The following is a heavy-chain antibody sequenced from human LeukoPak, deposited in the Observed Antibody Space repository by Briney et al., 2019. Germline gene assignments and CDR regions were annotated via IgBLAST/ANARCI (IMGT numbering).Heavy chain of an antibody. CDR3: ARAYPRIGKDY. D-gene: IGHD2/OR15-2a*01. V-gene: IGHV4-34*01. J-gene: IGHJ4*02. CDR1: GGSFSGYY. Sequence: SETLSLTCAVYGGSFSGYYWSWIRQPPGKGLEWIGEINHSGSTNYNPSLKSRVTISVDTSKSQFSLKLSSVTAADTAVYYCARAYPRIGKDYWGQGTLVTVSS. CDR2: INHSGST.